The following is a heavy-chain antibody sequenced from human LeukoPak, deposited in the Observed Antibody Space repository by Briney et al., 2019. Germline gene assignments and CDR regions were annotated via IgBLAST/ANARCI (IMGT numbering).Heavy chain of an antibody. CDR1: GGSFSGYQ. J-gene: IGHJ4*02. CDR3: ARILRYYGSGSYGY. Sequence: SETLSLTCAVYGGSFSGYQWSWVRQPPGKGLEWIGEINHSGVADYNPSLKSRVTISLDTSKNPFSLRLRSVTAADTAMYYCARILRYYGSGSYGYWGQGTLVTVSS. CDR2: INHSGVA. D-gene: IGHD3-10*01. V-gene: IGHV4-34*01.